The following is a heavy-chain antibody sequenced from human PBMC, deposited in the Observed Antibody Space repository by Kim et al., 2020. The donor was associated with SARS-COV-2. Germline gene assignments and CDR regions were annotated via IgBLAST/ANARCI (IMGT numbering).Heavy chain of an antibody. Sequence: ASVKVSCKASGYTFTSYDINWVRQATGQGLEWMGWMNPNSGNTGYAQKFQGRVTMTRNTSISTAYMELSSLRSEDTAVYYFARKGLRKNYYGMDVWGQGTTVTVSS. V-gene: IGHV1-8*01. CDR3: ARKGLRKNYYGMDV. D-gene: IGHD3-16*01. CDR2: MNPNSGNT. J-gene: IGHJ6*02. CDR1: GYTFTSYD.